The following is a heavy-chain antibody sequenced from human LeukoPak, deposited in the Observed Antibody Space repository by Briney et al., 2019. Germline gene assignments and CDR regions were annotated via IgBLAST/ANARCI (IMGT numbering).Heavy chain of an antibody. Sequence: GGSLRLSCAASGFTFSSYGMHWVRQAPGKGLEWVAFIRYDGSNKYYAGSVKGRFTISRDNSKNTLYLQMNSLRAEDTAVYYCAKSGGSGMGYYYYYMDVWGKGTTVTVSS. CDR2: IRYDGSNK. V-gene: IGHV3-30*02. CDR3: AKSGGSGMGYYYYYMDV. CDR1: GFTFSSYG. D-gene: IGHD3-10*01. J-gene: IGHJ6*03.